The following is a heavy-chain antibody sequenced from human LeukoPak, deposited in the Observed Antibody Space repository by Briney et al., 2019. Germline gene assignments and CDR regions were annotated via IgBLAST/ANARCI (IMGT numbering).Heavy chain of an antibody. D-gene: IGHD2-21*02. Sequence: SETLSLTCTVSGGSISSSSYYWGWIRQPPGKGLEWIGSIYYSGSTYYNPSLKSRVTISVDTSKNQFSLKLSSVTAADTAVYYCARGRAYCGGDCYGYYYYYMDVWGKGTTVTVSS. CDR1: GGSISSSSYY. V-gene: IGHV4-39*01. CDR2: IYYSGST. CDR3: ARGRAYCGGDCYGYYYYYMDV. J-gene: IGHJ6*03.